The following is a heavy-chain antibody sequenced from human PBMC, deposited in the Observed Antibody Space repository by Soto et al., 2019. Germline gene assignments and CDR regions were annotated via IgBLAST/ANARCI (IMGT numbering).Heavy chain of an antibody. CDR1: GGSISSGDYY. J-gene: IGHJ4*02. CDR3: AREGFRGGGPPLDY. CDR2: IYYSGST. Sequence: QVQLQESGPGLVKPSQTLSLTCTVSGGSISSGDYYWSWIRQPPGKRLEWIGYIYYSGSTYYNPSLQSGGTRSVDTSKNQLSLKLSSVTAAATAVYYCAREGFRGGGPPLDYWGQGTLVTVSS. D-gene: IGHD2-15*01. V-gene: IGHV4-30-4*01.